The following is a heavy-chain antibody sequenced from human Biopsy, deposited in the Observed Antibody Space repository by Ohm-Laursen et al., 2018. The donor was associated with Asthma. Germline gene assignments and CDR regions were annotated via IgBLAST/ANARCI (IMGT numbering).Heavy chain of an antibody. V-gene: IGHV1-18*04. CDR3: ARTYFDFLTGQVHDAFAM. CDR1: GYTFTNYA. D-gene: IGHD3-9*01. J-gene: IGHJ3*02. Sequence: ASVKVSCKASGYTFTNYAICWVRQAPGQGLEWMGWISAYNGNTKYSQKFQGRLTISRDTSASTAYMDLSSLRSEDTAVYYCARTYFDFLTGQVHDAFAMWGQGTMVTVSS. CDR2: ISAYNGNT.